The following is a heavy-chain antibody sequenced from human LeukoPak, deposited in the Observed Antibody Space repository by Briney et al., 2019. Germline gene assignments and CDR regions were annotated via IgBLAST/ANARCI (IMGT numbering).Heavy chain of an antibody. J-gene: IGHJ4*02. CDR3: ARTYDSSSYLFDY. CDR1: GGSISSSSYY. CDR2: IYYSGST. D-gene: IGHD3-22*01. V-gene: IGHV4-39*07. Sequence: PSETLSLTCTVSGGSISSSSYYWGWIRQPPGKGLEWIGSIYYSGSTYYNPSLKSRVTISVDTSKNQFSLKLSSVTAADTAVYYCARTYDSSSYLFDYWGQGTLVTVSS.